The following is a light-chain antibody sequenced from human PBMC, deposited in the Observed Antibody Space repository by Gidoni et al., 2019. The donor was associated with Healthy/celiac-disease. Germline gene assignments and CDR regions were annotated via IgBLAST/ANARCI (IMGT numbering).Light chain of an antibody. CDR3: QQYNNWPM. Sequence: EIVMTQSPATLSVSPGERATLSCRASQSVSSNLAWYQQKPGQAPRLLIYGATTRAPGIPPRFSGSGSGTEFTLTISRLQSEDFAFYYCQQYNNWPMFGQGTRLEIK. J-gene: IGKJ5*01. CDR2: GAT. CDR1: QSVSSN. V-gene: IGKV3-15*01.